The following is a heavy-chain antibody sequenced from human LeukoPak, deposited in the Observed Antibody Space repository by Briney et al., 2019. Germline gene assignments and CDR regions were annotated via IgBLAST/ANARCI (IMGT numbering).Heavy chain of an antibody. D-gene: IGHD6-19*01. Sequence: SETLSLTCTVSGGSISSYYWSWIRQPPGKGLEWIGYIYYSGSTNYNPSLKSRVTISVDTSKNQFSLRLSSVTAADTAVYYCAVNKPGYSSGWYGYYYYGMDVWGQGTTVTVSS. CDR1: GGSISSYY. V-gene: IGHV4-59*08. CDR2: IYYSGST. CDR3: AVNKPGYSSGWYGYYYYGMDV. J-gene: IGHJ6*02.